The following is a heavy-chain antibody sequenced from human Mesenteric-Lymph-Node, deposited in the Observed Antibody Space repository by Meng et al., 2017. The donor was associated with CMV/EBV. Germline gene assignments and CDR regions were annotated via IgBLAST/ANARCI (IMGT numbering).Heavy chain of an antibody. CDR2: MNPNSGNT. CDR3: ARVNNSGITGTNWRDYGMDV. CDR1: GYTFTSYD. V-gene: IGHV1-8*01. Sequence: ASVKVSCKASGYTFTSYDINWVRQATGQGLEWMGWMNPNSGNTGYAQKFQGRVTMTRDTSISTAYMELSRLRSDDTAVYYCARVNNSGITGTNWRDYGMDVWGQGTTVTVSS. J-gene: IGHJ6*02. D-gene: IGHD1-20*01.